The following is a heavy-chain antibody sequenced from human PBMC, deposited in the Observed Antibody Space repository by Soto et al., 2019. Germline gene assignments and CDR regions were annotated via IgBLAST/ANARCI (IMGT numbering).Heavy chain of an antibody. V-gene: IGHV3-30-3*01. CDR1: GFTFSNNA. J-gene: IGHJ6*02. D-gene: IGHD1-1*01. CDR3: ARGTTTSALSAMDV. Sequence: QVQLVESGGGVVQPGRSLRLSCAASGFTFSNNAMDWVRQAPGKGLEWVAVISYDGSNKYIAESVKGRFTISRDNSKNTLFLQKNSLRAEDTAVYYCARGTTTSALSAMDVWGQGTMVTVSS. CDR2: ISYDGSNK.